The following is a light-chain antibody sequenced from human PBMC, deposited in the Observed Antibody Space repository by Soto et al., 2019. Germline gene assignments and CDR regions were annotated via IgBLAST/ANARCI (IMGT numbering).Light chain of an antibody. J-gene: IGLJ3*02. V-gene: IGLV3-21*02. CDR1: NIGRKS. Sequence: SYELTQPPSVSVAPGQTARITCGGNNIGRKSVHWYQQKAGQSPVLVVYDDNDRPPGIPERFSGSNSGNAATLAISRVEAGDAADYYCQVSDLNVAPPVFGGGTKVTVL. CDR2: DDN. CDR3: QVSDLNVAPPV.